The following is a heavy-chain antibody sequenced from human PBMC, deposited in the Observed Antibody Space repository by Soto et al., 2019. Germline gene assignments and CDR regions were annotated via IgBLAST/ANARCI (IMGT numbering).Heavy chain of an antibody. D-gene: IGHD3-22*01. CDR3: TTEMTDDSGGYYYDY. CDR2: IKSKTGGGTT. J-gene: IGHJ4*02. V-gene: IGHV3-15*07. Sequence: GGSLRLSGAASGFTFSNAWMNWVRQAPGKGLEWVGRIKSKTGGGTTDYAAPVKGRVTISRDDSKNTPYLQMNILKTEDTAVYYFTTEMTDDSGGYYYDYWGQETLVTVSS. CDR1: GFTFSNAW.